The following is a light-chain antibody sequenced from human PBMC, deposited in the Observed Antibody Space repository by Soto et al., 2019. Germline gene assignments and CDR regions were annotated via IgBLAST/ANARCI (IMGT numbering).Light chain of an antibody. V-gene: IGLV1-51*01. J-gene: IGLJ2*01. CDR3: ATWDSSLIAGV. Sequence: QSVLTQPPSVSAAPGQKVSISSSGSSSNIGNNFVSWYQHLPGTAPKLLIYDNNKRPSGIPDRFSGTKSGTSATLGITGLQTGDEAHYYCATWDSSLIAGVFGGGTKVTVL. CDR1: SSNIGNNF. CDR2: DNN.